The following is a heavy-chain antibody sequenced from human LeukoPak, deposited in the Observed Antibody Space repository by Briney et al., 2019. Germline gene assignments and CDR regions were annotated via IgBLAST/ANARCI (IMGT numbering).Heavy chain of an antibody. CDR1: GFTFSSYS. V-gene: IGHV3-21*01. CDR3: ARSGSYDSKDFQH. D-gene: IGHD1-26*01. Sequence: GGSLRLSCEASGFTFSSYSMNWVRQAPGKGLEWVSSISSSSSYIYYADSVKGRFTISRDNAKNSLYLQMNSLRAEDTAVYYCARSGSYDSKDFQHWGQGTLVTVSS. J-gene: IGHJ1*01. CDR2: ISSSSSYI.